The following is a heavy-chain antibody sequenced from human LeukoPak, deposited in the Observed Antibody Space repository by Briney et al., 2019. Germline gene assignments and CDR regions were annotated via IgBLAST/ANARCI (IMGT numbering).Heavy chain of an antibody. CDR3: AKDFYGDFGGLDY. Sequence: GGSLRLSCAASGFTFSTYAMTWVRQAPGKGLEWVSSISKTDGSTYYADSVKGRFTISRDNSKNTLYLQMNSLRAEDTAVYYCAKDFYGDFGGLDYWGQGTRVTVSS. CDR1: GFTFSTYA. V-gene: IGHV3-23*01. D-gene: IGHD4-17*01. J-gene: IGHJ4*02. CDR2: ISKTDGST.